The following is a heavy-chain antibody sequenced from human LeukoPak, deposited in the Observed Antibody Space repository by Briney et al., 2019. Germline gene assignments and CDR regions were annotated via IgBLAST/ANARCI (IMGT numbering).Heavy chain of an antibody. J-gene: IGHJ5*02. CDR2: IHHTEST. Sequence: SETLSLTCTVSGVSISGSTYLWAWIRQPPGKGLEWIGSIHHTESTSYNPSLKSRVTISVDTSKNQFSLKLNSVTAADTAVYYCARQGGYCSSSSCRIWWFDPWGQGTLVTVSS. CDR1: GVSISGSTYL. V-gene: IGHV4-39*01. D-gene: IGHD2-15*01. CDR3: ARQGGYCSSSSCRIWWFDP.